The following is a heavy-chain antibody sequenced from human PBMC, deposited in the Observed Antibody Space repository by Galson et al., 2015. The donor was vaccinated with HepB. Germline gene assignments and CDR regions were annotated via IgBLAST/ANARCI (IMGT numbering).Heavy chain of an antibody. V-gene: IGHV5-51*01. Sequence: QSGAEVKKPGESLKISCKGSAYNFANYWIGWVRQMPGKGLEWMGIIFPDDSDTRYSPSFRGQVTISADKSINTAYLQWSRLKASDTAIYYCASSLATTLYFDYWGQRTLVTVSS. CDR3: ASSLATTLYFDY. CDR2: IFPDDSDT. D-gene: IGHD5-12*01. CDR1: AYNFANYW. J-gene: IGHJ4*02.